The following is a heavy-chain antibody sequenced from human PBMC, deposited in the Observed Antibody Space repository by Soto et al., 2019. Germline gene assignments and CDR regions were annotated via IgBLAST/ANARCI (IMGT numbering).Heavy chain of an antibody. CDR3: ARVMSRGAFDF. CDR1: GYTFTSYG. CDR2: ISAYNGNT. Sequence: QVQLVQSGAEVKKPGASVKVSCKASGYTFTSYGISWVRPAPGQGLESMGWISAYNGNTNYAQKRQGRVTMTADTCTSRAYMGLTSLRSDDTAVYYCARVMSRGAFDFWGQGAMVTVSS. J-gene: IGHJ4*02. D-gene: IGHD3-10*01. V-gene: IGHV1-18*01.